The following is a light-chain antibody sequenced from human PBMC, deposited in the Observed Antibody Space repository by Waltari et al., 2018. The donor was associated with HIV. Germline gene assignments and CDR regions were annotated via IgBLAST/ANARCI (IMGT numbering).Light chain of an antibody. CDR2: GKN. V-gene: IGLV3-19*01. Sequence: SSELTQDPAVSVALGQTVRITCQGDSLRSYYASWYQQKPGQAPVLVIYGKNNRPSGIPDRFSCSSSGNTASLTITGAQAEDEADYYCHSRDSSANPVVFGGGTKLTVL. J-gene: IGLJ2*01. CDR3: HSRDSSANPVV. CDR1: SLRSYY.